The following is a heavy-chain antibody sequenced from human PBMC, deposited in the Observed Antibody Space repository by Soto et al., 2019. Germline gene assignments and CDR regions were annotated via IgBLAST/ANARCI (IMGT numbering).Heavy chain of an antibody. CDR2: ISHSGST. J-gene: IGHJ4*02. CDR3: AKAEDNGGNSRPFAS. CDR1: GGSISIINNY. V-gene: IGHV4-31*03. D-gene: IGHD2-21*02. Sequence: QLQLQESGPGLVKPSQTLSLSCTVSGGSISIINNYWTWIRQHPGKGLEWIGFISHSGSTYYTPSLTSRVTISLDTSKTQFSLTLSSVTAADTAVYFCAKAEDNGGNSRPFASWGQGTLVTVSS.